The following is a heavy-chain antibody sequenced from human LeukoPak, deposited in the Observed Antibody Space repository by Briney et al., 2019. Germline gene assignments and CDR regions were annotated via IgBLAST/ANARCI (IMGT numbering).Heavy chain of an antibody. CDR3: ARGVVRGVTVSYYYYGMDV. CDR1: GFTFSSYG. Sequence: GGSLRLSCAASGFTFSSYGMHWVRQAPGKGLEWVAVIWYDGSNKYYADSVKGRFTISRDNSKNTLYLQMNSLRAEDTAVYYCARGVVRGVTVSYYYYGMDVWGQGTTVTVSS. V-gene: IGHV3-33*01. J-gene: IGHJ6*02. CDR2: IWYDGSNK. D-gene: IGHD3-10*01.